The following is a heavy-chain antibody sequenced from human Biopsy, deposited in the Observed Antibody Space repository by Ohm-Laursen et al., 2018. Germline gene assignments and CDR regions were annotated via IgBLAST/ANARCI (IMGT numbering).Heavy chain of an antibody. J-gene: IGHJ4*02. CDR2: ITSSGDTT. V-gene: IGHV3-23*01. CDR1: GFTFSSYA. D-gene: IGHD4-17*01. CDR3: ASDLNGDPSAFDY. Sequence: SLRLSCAASGFTFSSYAMSWVRQAPGKGLEWVSAITSSGDTTYYSDSVKGRFTISRGNSKNTLFLQMNSLRAADTAIYYCASDLNGDPSAFDYWGQGTPVTVSS.